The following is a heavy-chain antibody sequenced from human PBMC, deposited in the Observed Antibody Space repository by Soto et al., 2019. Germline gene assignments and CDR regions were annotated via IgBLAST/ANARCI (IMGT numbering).Heavy chain of an antibody. Sequence: PSETLSLTCTVSGDSISNTNYYWGWVRQSPGKGLEWIGSIYYGGSTYSSPSLDSRVTISVDTSKNQFSLRLGSMTAADTAVYYCARHGHNSRYWPDWFDPRGQGTLVTVSS. CDR2: IYYGGST. D-gene: IGHD2-15*01. V-gene: IGHV4-39*01. CDR1: GDSISNTNYY. CDR3: ARHGHNSRYWPDWFDP. J-gene: IGHJ5*02.